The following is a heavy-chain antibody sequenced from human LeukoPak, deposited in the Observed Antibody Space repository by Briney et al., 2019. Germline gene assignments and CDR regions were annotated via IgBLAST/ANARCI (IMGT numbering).Heavy chain of an antibody. J-gene: IGHJ4*02. CDR3: GRDHSNYVDY. CDR1: GFTFSSYA. D-gene: IGHD4-11*01. Sequence: QSGGSLRLSCAASGFTFSSYAMHWVRQAPGKGLEWVAVISYDGSNKYYADSVKGRFTISRDNSKNTLYLQMNSLRAEDTAVYYCGRDHSNYVDYWDQGTLVTVSS. V-gene: IGHV3-30-3*01. CDR2: ISYDGSNK.